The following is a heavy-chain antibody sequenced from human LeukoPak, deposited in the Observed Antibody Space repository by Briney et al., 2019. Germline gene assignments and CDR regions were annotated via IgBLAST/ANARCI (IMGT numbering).Heavy chain of an antibody. CDR2: MNPNSGNT. CDR1: GYTVTSYD. CDR3: ARIAVAEDFDY. V-gene: IGHV1-8*01. D-gene: IGHD6-19*01. Sequence: ASVKVSCKASGYTVTSYDINWVRQATGQGLEWMGWMNPNSGNTGDAQKFQGRVTMTRNTSISTAYMELSSLRSEDTAVYYCARIAVAEDFDYWGQGTLVTVSS. J-gene: IGHJ4*02.